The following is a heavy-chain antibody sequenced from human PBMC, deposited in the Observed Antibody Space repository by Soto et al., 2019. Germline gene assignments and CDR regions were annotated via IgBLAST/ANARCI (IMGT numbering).Heavy chain of an antibody. CDR3: AKEIVCSGASSYSGDI. V-gene: IGHV3-23*01. CDR2: IGYTGGSS. D-gene: IGHD2-15*01. CDR1: TFTFSNCV. J-gene: IGHJ3*02. Sequence: GQSIMLSFAVSTFTFSNCVMNWVRQTPGKGLEWVSTIGYTGGSSYYADSVKGRFAISRDNSKNTLFLQMNSLRAEDTAVYYFAKEIVCSGASSYSGDIWGQGTMVTV.